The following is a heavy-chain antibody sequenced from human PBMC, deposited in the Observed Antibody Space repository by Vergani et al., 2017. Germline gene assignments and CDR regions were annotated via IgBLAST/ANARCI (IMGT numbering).Heavy chain of an antibody. CDR3: AREDTAMVTYYFDY. Sequence: QVQLVQSGAEVKKPGSSVKVSCKASGGTFSSYTISWVRQAPGQGLEWMGRIIPILGIANYAQKFQGRVTITADKSTSTAYMELSCLRSEDTAVYYCAREDTAMVTYYFDYWGQGTLVTVSS. CDR2: IIPILGIA. CDR1: GGTFSSYT. D-gene: IGHD5-18*01. V-gene: IGHV1-69*08. J-gene: IGHJ4*02.